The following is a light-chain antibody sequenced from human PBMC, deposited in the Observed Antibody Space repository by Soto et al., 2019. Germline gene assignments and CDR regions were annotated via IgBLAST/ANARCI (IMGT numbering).Light chain of an antibody. J-gene: IGKJ1*01. CDR1: QSVSSSY. V-gene: IGKV3-20*01. Sequence: IVLTQSPGTLSLSPGERATLSCRASQSVSSSYLAWYQQKPGQAPRLLIYGASSRATGIPDRFSGSGSGTDFTLTISRLEPEDFAVYYCQHYSSSLPWTFGQGTKVDIK. CDR2: GAS. CDR3: QHYSSSLPWT.